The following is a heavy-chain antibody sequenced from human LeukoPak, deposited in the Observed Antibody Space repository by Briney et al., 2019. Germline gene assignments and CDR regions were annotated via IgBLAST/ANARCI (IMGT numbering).Heavy chain of an antibody. V-gene: IGHV4-38-2*02. CDR2: IYHSGST. CDR3: ARELIAVAGTGYFET. Sequence: TSETLSLTCAVSGYSISSGYDWGWIRQPPGKGLEWIGSIYHSGSTYYNPSLKSRVTISVDTSKNQFSLKLSSVTAADTAVYYCARELIAVAGTGYFETCGHGNLVTVSS. D-gene: IGHD6-19*01. CDR1: GYSISSGYD. J-gene: IGHJ4*01.